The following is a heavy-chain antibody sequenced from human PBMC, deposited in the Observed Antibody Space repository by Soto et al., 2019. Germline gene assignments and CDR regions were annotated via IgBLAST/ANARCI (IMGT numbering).Heavy chain of an antibody. D-gene: IGHD6-19*01. J-gene: IGHJ6*02. CDR2: INAGNGNT. V-gene: IGHV1-3*01. Sequence: ASVKVSFKASGYSFTSYAMHWVRQAPGQRLEWMGWINAGNGNTKYSQKFQGRVTITRDTSASTAYMELNSLRAEDTAVYYCAREVYTRWRYSSGGHSYYGMDVWGQGTTVTVSS. CDR1: GYSFTSYA. CDR3: AREVYTRWRYSSGGHSYYGMDV.